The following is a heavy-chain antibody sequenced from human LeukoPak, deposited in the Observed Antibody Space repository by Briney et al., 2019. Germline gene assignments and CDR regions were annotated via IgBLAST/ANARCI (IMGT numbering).Heavy chain of an antibody. V-gene: IGHV4-31*03. CDR1: RGSISGGGFY. Sequence: SETLSLTCTVSRGSISGGGFYWAWIRQHPGQGLEWIGYITHSGSTYYNPSLESRITIFRDTSKNQFPLSLTSLTAADTAVYFCASVDWESYYLDSWGQGSLVTVSS. D-gene: IGHD1-26*01. CDR2: ITHSGST. CDR3: ASVDWESYYLDS. J-gene: IGHJ4*02.